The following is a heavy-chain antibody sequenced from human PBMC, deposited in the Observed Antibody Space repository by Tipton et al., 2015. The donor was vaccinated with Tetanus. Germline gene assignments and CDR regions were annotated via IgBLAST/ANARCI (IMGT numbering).Heavy chain of an antibody. CDR3: ARDLRVVVAATPVSYYYGMDV. Sequence: QSGAEVKKPGASVKVSCKASGYTFTSYYMRWVRQAPGQGLEWMGKINPSGGSTSYAQKFQGRVTMTRDTSTSTVYMELSSLRSEDTAVYYCARDLRVVVAATPVSYYYGMDVWGQGTTVTVS. J-gene: IGHJ6*02. V-gene: IGHV1-46*01. CDR1: GYTFTSYY. D-gene: IGHD2-15*01. CDR2: INPSGGST.